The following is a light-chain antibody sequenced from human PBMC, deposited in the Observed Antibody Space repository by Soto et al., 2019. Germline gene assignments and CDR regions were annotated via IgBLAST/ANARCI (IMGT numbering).Light chain of an antibody. Sequence: EVVLTQSPGTLSLSPGEGATLSCRASQSVSSSHLAWYQQKVGQAPRLLIYAASIRATGIPDRFSGSGSGTDFSLTITRLEPEDFAVYYCQQYGSSRTFGQGTKVEI. CDR3: QQYGSSRT. CDR1: QSVSSSH. CDR2: AAS. J-gene: IGKJ1*01. V-gene: IGKV3-20*01.